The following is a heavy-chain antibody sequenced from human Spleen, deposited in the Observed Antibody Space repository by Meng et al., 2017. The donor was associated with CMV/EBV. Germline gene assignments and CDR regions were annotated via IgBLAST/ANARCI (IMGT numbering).Heavy chain of an antibody. J-gene: IGHJ4*02. CDR1: GYIFTDYF. CDR3: ATAEFDY. CDR2: IDPKSGGA. Sequence: QVQLVQSGAEVKKPGGSVKGSCKTSGYIFTDYFMHWVRQAPGQGLGWMGWIDPKSGGAKYAQKFQGRVTVTRETSIGTVYMEVSRLRSDDTAVYYCATAEFDYWGQGTLVTVSS. V-gene: IGHV1-2*02.